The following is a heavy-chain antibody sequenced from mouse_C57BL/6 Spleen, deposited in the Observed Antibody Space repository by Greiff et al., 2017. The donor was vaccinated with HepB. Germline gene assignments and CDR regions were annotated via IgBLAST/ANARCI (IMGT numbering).Heavy chain of an antibody. D-gene: IGHD1-1*01. J-gene: IGHJ2*01. CDR2: ISSGSSTI. CDR3: ARALYGSSPYFDY. CDR1: GFTFSDYG. V-gene: IGHV5-17*01. Sequence: EVHLVESGGGLVKPGGSLKLSCAASGFTFSDYGMHWVRQAPEKGLEWVAYISSGSSTIYYADTVKGRFTISRDNAKNTLFLQMTSLRSEDTAMYYCARALYGSSPYFDYWGQGTTLTVSS.